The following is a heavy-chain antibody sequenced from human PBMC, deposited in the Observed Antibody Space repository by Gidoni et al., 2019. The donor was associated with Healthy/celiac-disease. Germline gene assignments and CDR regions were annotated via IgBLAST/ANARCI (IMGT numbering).Heavy chain of an antibody. CDR1: GFTFDDYA. J-gene: IGHJ4*02. CDR3: AKDDSRIAARIFDY. CDR2: ISWNSGSI. Sequence: GLVQPGRSLRPSCAASGFTFDDYAMHWVRQAPGKGLEWVSGISWNSGSIGYADSVKGRFTISRDNAKNSLYLQMNSLRAEDTALYYCAKDDSRIAARIFDYWGQGTLVTVSS. D-gene: IGHD6-25*01. V-gene: IGHV3-9*01.